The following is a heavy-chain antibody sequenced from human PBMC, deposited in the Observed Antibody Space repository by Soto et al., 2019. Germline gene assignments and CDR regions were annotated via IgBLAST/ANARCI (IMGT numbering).Heavy chain of an antibody. CDR3: MTAPGLNVLF. CDR1: GFTLIDAW. J-gene: IGHJ4*02. V-gene: IGHV3-15*01. CDR2: LKSETDGGTA. D-gene: IGHD3-16*01. Sequence: EVQLVESGGGLVKPGGSLRLSCVGSGFTLIDAWMSWVRQAPGKGLEWVGRLKSETDGGTADYAAPVEGRFNISRDDSKNTLYLQMNSLKSEDTAVYYCMTAPGLNVLFWGQGALVTVSS.